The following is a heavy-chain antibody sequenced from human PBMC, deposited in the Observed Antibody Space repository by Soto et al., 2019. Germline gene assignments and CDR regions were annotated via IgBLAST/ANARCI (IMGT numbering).Heavy chain of an antibody. V-gene: IGHV3-9*01. D-gene: IGHD1-26*01. CDR2: ISWNSGSI. CDR3: AKDIRSYGYYSYGMDV. Sequence: SLRLSCAASGFTFDDYAMHWVRQAPGKGLEWVSGISWNSGSIGYADSVKGRFTISRDNAKNSLYLQMNSLRAEDTALYYCAKDIRSYGYYSYGMDVWGQGTTVTVSS. J-gene: IGHJ6*02. CDR1: GFTFDDYA.